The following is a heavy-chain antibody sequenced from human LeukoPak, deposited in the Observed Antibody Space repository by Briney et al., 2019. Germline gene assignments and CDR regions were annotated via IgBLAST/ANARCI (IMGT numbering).Heavy chain of an antibody. V-gene: IGHV3-7*03. Sequence: GGSLRLSCVVSGFTLSSRWMMWVRQAPGEGLEWMTNINRDGSEKNYVDSVKGRFTITRDNAENSLYLQMNSLKVEDSAVYYCARDLQCGFPYYYYGMDVWGQGTTVTVSS. CDR1: GFTLSSRW. D-gene: IGHD4-11*01. J-gene: IGHJ6*02. CDR2: INRDGSEK. CDR3: ARDLQCGFPYYYYGMDV.